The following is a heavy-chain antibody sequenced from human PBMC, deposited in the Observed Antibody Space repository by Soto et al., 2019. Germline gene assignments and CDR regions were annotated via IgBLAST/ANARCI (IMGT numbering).Heavy chain of an antibody. CDR3: ASSVGATLDY. CDR1: GFTFSSYS. CDR2: ISSSSSTI. V-gene: IGHV3-48*01. D-gene: IGHD1-26*01. Sequence: GGSLRLSCAASGFTFSSYSMNWVSQAPGKGLEWVSYISSSSSTIYYADSVKGRFTISRDNAKNSLYLQMNSLRAEDTAVYYCASSVGATLDYWGQGTLVTVSS. J-gene: IGHJ4*02.